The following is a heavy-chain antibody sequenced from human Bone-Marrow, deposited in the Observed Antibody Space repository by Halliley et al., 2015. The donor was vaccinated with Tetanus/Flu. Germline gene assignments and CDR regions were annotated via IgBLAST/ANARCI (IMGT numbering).Heavy chain of an antibody. V-gene: IGHV4-59*01. Sequence: PPGKGLEWIGYIFYTGNTKYNPSLKSRVTISIDTSKNQFSLKLTSVTSADTAVYYCARRGGDFDYWGQGTLVTVSS. CDR3: ARRGGDFDY. D-gene: IGHD6-25*01. J-gene: IGHJ4*02. CDR2: IFYTGNT.